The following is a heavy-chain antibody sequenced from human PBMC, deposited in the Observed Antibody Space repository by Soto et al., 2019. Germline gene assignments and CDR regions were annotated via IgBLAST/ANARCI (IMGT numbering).Heavy chain of an antibody. Sequence: PSQTLSLTCAISGGSVSSNIAAWNWIRQSPSRGLEWLGRTYYRSKWYNDYAVSVKSRLTINPDTSKNQFSLQLNSVTPEDTAVYYCARASDYYDSSGYYYYFDYWGQGTLVTVSS. CDR1: GGSVSSNIAA. D-gene: IGHD3-22*01. CDR2: TYYRSKWYN. V-gene: IGHV6-1*01. J-gene: IGHJ4*02. CDR3: ARASDYYDSSGYYYYFDY.